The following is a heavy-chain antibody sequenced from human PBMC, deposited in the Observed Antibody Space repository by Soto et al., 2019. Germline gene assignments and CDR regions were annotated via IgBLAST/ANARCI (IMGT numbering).Heavy chain of an antibody. D-gene: IGHD3-16*01. V-gene: IGHV2-5*01. CDR1: GFSLKTGGMG. J-gene: IGHJ5*02. Sequence: QITLKESGPTLVKPTQTLTLTCTFSGFSLKTGGMGVGWIRQPPGKALEWLALIYWNDDKRYTPSLKDRITITKDTDKNPVVRTVTNMDPVDTATYYCAHRRLIPPGAWVSWGQGTLVTVSS. CDR3: AHRRLIPPGAWVS. CDR2: IYWNDDK.